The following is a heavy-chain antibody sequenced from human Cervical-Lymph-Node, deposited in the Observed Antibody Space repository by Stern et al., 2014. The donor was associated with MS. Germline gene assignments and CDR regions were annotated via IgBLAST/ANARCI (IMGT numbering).Heavy chain of an antibody. V-gene: IGHV4-59*01. CDR2: IYYSGST. CDR1: GGSISSYY. Sequence: QLQLQESGPGLVKPSETLSLTCTVSGGSISSYYWSWIRQPPGKGLEWIGYIYYSGSTNYNPSLKSRVTISVDTSKNQFSLKLSSVTAADTAVYYCARNWAYSSGWPDYYYGMDVWGQGTTVTVSS. CDR3: ARNWAYSSGWPDYYYGMDV. J-gene: IGHJ6*02. D-gene: IGHD6-19*01.